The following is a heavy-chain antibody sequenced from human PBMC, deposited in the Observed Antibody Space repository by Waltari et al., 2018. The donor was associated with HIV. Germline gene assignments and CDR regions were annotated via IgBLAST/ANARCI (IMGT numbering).Heavy chain of an antibody. D-gene: IGHD4-17*01. V-gene: IGHV5-51*01. CDR3: ASHRTTVTKEYYFDY. CDR1: GYSFTSYW. J-gene: IGHJ4*02. CDR2: IYPGRSDT. Sequence: EVQLVQSGAEVKKPGESLKISCKGSGYSFTSYWIGWVRQMPGKGLEWMGIIYPGRSDTRYSPSFQGQVTISADKSISTAYLQWSSLKASDTAMYYCASHRTTVTKEYYFDYWGQGTLVTVSS.